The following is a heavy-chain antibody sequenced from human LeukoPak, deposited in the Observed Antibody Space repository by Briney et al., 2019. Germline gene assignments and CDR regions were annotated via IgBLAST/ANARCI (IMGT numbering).Heavy chain of an antibody. Sequence: KPSETLSLTCGVSGVSISSTNWWTWVRQPPGGGLEWIGEVHLSGRTHYNPSLESRVTMSVDMSENHISLKLTSVTAADTAVYYCAREGGFYRPLDYSGQGTLVIVSS. CDR2: VHLSGRT. CDR3: AREGGFYRPLDY. V-gene: IGHV4-4*02. D-gene: IGHD2/OR15-2a*01. J-gene: IGHJ4*02. CDR1: GVSISSTNW.